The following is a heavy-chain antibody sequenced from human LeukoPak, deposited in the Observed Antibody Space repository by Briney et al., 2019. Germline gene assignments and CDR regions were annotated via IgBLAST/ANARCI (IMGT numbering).Heavy chain of an antibody. CDR3: ARHEGGVIITAWFDP. V-gene: IGHV4-34*01. D-gene: IGHD3-10*01. Sequence: SETLSLTCAVYGGSFSGYYWSWIRQPPGKGLEWIGEINHSGSTNYNPSLKSRVTISVDTSKNQFSLKLSSVTAADTAVYYCARHEGGVIITAWFDPWGQGTLVTVSS. J-gene: IGHJ5*02. CDR2: INHSGST. CDR1: GGSFSGYY.